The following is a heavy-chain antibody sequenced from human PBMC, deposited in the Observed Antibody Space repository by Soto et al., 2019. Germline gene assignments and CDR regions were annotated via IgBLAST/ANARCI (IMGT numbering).Heavy chain of an antibody. CDR3: ARMYSSGWPLGGDAFDI. Sequence: SVKVSFKASGGTFSSYAISWVRQAPGQGLEWMGGIIPIFGTANYAQKFQGRVTITADESTSTAYMELSSLRSEDTAVYYCARMYSSGWPLGGDAFDIWGQGTMVTVSS. CDR2: IIPIFGTA. CDR1: GGTFSSYA. J-gene: IGHJ3*02. D-gene: IGHD6-19*01. V-gene: IGHV1-69*13.